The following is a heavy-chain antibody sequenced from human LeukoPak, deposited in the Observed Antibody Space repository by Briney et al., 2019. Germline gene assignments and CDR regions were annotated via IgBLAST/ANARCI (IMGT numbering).Heavy chain of an antibody. CDR3: ARGPYDSSGYPTAFDY. Sequence: GGSLRLSCAASGFTFRNYGMHWVRQAPGKGLEWVAFVPYDGSNTYYADSVKGRFTISRDNSKNTLYLQMNSLRSEDTAVYYCARGPYDSSGYPTAFDYWGQGTLVTVSS. J-gene: IGHJ4*02. V-gene: IGHV3-30*02. CDR1: GFTFRNYG. CDR2: VPYDGSNT. D-gene: IGHD3-22*01.